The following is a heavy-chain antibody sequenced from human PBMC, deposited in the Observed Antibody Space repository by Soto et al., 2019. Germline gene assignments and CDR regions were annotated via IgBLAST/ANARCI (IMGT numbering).Heavy chain of an antibody. Sequence: SETLSLTCGVYGGSFRNYYWIWVRQPPGKGLEWIGEVNHSGEATYNPSLQSRVSISLDTSNNHFSLKMTSVTAADTAVYYCARARSYYYGMDVWGQGTTVTVSS. CDR3: ARARSYYYGMDV. CDR2: VNHSGEA. CDR1: GGSFRNYY. J-gene: IGHJ6*02. V-gene: IGHV4-34*01. D-gene: IGHD2-15*01.